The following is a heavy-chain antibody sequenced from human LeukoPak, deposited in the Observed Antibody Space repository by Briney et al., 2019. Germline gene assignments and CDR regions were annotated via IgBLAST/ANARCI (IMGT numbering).Heavy chain of an antibody. V-gene: IGHV4-4*07. D-gene: IGHD6-13*01. CDR2: IYSSGST. J-gene: IGHJ5*02. CDR3: ARGGSWYSGGSS. Sequence: SETLSLTRTVSGGSVSSYYWSWIRQPAGKGLEWIGRIYSSGSTDYNPSLKSRVTISVDTSKNQFSLNLTSVTAADTAVYYCARGGSWYSGGSSWGQGTLVTVSS. CDR1: GGSVSSYY.